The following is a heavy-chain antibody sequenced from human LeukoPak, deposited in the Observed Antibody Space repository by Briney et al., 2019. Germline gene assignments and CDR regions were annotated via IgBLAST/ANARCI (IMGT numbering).Heavy chain of an antibody. Sequence: AASVKVSCEASGYTFTSYGISWVRQAPGQGLEWMGWISAYNGNTNYAQKLQGRVTMTTDTSTSTAYMELRSLRSDDTAVYYCARDLRGYDILTGYYSSLDYWGQGTLVTVSS. V-gene: IGHV1-18*01. D-gene: IGHD3-9*01. CDR2: ISAYNGNT. CDR1: GYTFTSYG. J-gene: IGHJ4*02. CDR3: ARDLRGYDILTGYYSSLDY.